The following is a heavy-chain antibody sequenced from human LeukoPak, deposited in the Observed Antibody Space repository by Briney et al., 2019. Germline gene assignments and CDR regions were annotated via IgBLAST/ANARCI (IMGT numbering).Heavy chain of an antibody. Sequence: KPSETLSLTCTVSGGSLSSSRYLWGWVRPPPGKGLEWIGSIYYSGSTYYNPSLKSRVTISVDTSKNQFSLKLSSVTAADTAVYYCARHPLDYYFDYWGQGTLVTVSS. CDR3: ARHPLDYYFDY. CDR1: GGSLSSSRYL. J-gene: IGHJ4*02. V-gene: IGHV4-39*01. D-gene: IGHD3/OR15-3a*01. CDR2: IYYSGST.